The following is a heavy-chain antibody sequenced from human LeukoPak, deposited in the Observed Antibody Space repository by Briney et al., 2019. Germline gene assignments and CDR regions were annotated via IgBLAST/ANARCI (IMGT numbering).Heavy chain of an antibody. Sequence: KASETLSLTCTVSGGSISSSTYYWGWIRQPPGKGLEWIGYIYYSGSTNYNPSLKSRVTISVDTSKNQFSLKLSSVTAADTAVYYCARDLIAAAGTAGFDYWGQGTLVTVSS. CDR1: GGSISSSTYY. J-gene: IGHJ4*02. D-gene: IGHD6-13*01. V-gene: IGHV4-61*01. CDR2: IYYSGST. CDR3: ARDLIAAAGTAGFDY.